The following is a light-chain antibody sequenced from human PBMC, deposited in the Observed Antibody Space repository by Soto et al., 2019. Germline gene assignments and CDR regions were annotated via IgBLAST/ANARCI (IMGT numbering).Light chain of an antibody. Sequence: EIVLTQSPATLSLSPGERATLSCRASQSVSTYLAWYQQKLGQAPRLLIYDASSRATGIPARFSGSGSGTDFALTISSLEPEDFAVYYCHQRSNWPRYTFGQGTKLEIK. CDR1: QSVSTY. CDR2: DAS. CDR3: HQRSNWPRYT. V-gene: IGKV3-11*01. J-gene: IGKJ2*01.